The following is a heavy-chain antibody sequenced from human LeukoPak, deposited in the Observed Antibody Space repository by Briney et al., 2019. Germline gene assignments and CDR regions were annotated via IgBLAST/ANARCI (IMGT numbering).Heavy chain of an antibody. D-gene: IGHD3-10*01. CDR3: AKDAYYGSGSYYRGADY. Sequence: PGGSLRLSCAASGFTFDDYAMYWVRQAPGKGLEWVSGISWNSGSIGYADSVKGRFTISRDNTKNSLNLQMNSLRAEDTAVYYCAKDAYYGSGSYYRGADYWGQGTLVTVSS. V-gene: IGHV3-9*01. CDR1: GFTFDDYA. CDR2: ISWNSGSI. J-gene: IGHJ4*02.